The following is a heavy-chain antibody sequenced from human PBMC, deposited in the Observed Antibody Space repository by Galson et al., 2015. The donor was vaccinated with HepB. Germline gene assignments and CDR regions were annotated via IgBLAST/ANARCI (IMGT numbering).Heavy chain of an antibody. V-gene: IGHV3-21*01. J-gene: IGHJ6*02. Sequence: SLRLSCAASGFTFSSYSMNWVRQAPGQGLEWVSSISSSSSYIYYADSVKGRFTISRDNAKNSLYLQMNSLRAEDTAVYYCARALRGRYFDWLLPRGGMAVWGRGTTVTVSS. CDR1: GFTFSSYS. D-gene: IGHD3-9*01. CDR2: ISSSSSYI. CDR3: ARALRGRYFDWLLPRGGMAV.